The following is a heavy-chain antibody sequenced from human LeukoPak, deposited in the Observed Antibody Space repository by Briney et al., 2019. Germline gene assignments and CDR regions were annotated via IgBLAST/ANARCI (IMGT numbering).Heavy chain of an antibody. CDR2: IIPIFGTA. V-gene: IGHV1-69*13. Sequence: ASVKVSCKASGGTFSSYAISWVRQAPGQGLEWMGGIIPIFGTANYAQRFQGRVTITADESTSTAYMELSSLRSEDTAVYYCARSLLGYYYDSSGYRDAFDIWGQGTMVTVSS. J-gene: IGHJ3*02. D-gene: IGHD3-22*01. CDR3: ARSLLGYYYDSSGYRDAFDI. CDR1: GGTFSSYA.